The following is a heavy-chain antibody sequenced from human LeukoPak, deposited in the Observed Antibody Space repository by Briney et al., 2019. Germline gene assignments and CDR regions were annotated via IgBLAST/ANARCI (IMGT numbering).Heavy chain of an antibody. D-gene: IGHD3-22*01. Sequence: SETLSLTCAVYGGSFSVYYWSWIRQPPGKGLEWIGEINHSGSTNYNPSLKSRVTISVDTSKNQFSLKLSSVAAADAAVYYCARGHYYDSSGQRPGGFDYWGQGTLVTVSS. V-gene: IGHV4-34*01. J-gene: IGHJ4*02. CDR3: ARGHYYDSSGQRPGGFDY. CDR2: INHSGST. CDR1: GGSFSVYY.